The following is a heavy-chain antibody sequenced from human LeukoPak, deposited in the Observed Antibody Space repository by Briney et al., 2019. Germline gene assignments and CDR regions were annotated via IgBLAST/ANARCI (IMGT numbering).Heavy chain of an antibody. J-gene: IGHJ4*02. CDR1: GFTFSSYS. V-gene: IGHV3-48*01. Sequence: GGSLRLSSAASGFTFSSYSMNWVRQAPGKGLEWVSYLSSSSSTIYYADSVKGRFTISRDNAKNSLYLQMNSLRAEDTAVYYCAREEGYYDILTGHFDYWGQGTLVTVSS. D-gene: IGHD3-9*01. CDR2: LSSSSSTI. CDR3: AREEGYYDILTGHFDY.